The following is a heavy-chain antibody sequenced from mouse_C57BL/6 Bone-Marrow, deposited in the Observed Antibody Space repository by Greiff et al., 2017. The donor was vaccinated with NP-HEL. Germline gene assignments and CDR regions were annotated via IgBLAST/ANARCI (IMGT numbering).Heavy chain of an antibody. J-gene: IGHJ3*01. CDR3: ARRGVYYYGRKTAWFAY. Sequence: QVQLQQPGAELVKPGASVKMSCKASGYTFTSYWITWVKQRPGQGLEWIGDIYPGSGSTNYNEKFKSKATLTVDTSSSTAYMQLSSLTSEDSAVYYCARRGVYYYGRKTAWFAYWGQGTLVTVSA. V-gene: IGHV1-55*01. CDR1: GYTFTSYW. D-gene: IGHD1-1*01. CDR2: IYPGSGST.